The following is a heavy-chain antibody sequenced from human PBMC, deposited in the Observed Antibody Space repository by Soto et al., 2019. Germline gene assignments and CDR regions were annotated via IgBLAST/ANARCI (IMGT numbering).Heavy chain of an antibody. CDR1: GFTFSSYA. CDR3: ARALPLDY. D-gene: IGHD3-10*01. V-gene: IGHV3-30-3*01. CDR2: ISYDGSNK. J-gene: IGHJ4*02. Sequence: QVQLMESGGGVVQPGRSLRLSCAASGFTFSSYAMHWVRQAPGKGLEWVAVISYDGSNKYYADSVKGRFTISRDNSKNTLYLQMNSLRAEDTAVYYCARALPLDYWGQGTLVTVSS.